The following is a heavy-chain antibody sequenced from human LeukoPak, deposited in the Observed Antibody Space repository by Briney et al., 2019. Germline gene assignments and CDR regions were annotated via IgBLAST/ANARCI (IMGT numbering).Heavy chain of an antibody. CDR3: ARDNGYSSGWYGQNFVL. CDR1: GGSISSSSYY. CDR2: IYYSGST. J-gene: IGHJ2*01. V-gene: IGHV4-39*07. D-gene: IGHD6-19*01. Sequence: PSETLSLTCTVSGGSISSSSYYWGWIRQPPGKGLEWIGSIYYSGSTYYNPSLKSRVTISVDTSKNQFSLKLSSVTAADTAVYYCARDNGYSSGWYGQNFVLWGRGTLVTVSS.